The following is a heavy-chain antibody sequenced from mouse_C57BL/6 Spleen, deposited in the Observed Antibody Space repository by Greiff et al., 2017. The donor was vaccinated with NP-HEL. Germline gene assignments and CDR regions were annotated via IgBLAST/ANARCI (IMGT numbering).Heavy chain of an antibody. CDR3: AIPFYDYDGGVDY. J-gene: IGHJ2*01. V-gene: IGHV1-54*01. Sequence: QVQLQQSGAELVRPGTSVKVSCKASGYAFTNYLIEWVKQRPGQGLEWIGVINPGSGGTNYNEKFKGKATLTADKSSSTAYMQLSSLTSEDSAVYFCAIPFYDYDGGVDYWGQGTTLTVSS. CDR1: GYAFTNYL. D-gene: IGHD2-4*01. CDR2: INPGSGGT.